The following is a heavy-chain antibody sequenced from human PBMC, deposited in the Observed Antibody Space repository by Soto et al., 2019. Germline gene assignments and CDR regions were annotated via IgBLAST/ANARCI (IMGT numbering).Heavy chain of an antibody. Sequence: GGSLRLSCAASGLTFSNFAMYAMSWVRQAPGMGLEWVSAINGSGDTTYYADSVKGRFTISRDNSKNTLYLQMNSLRAEDTAIYYCVKDWSGSNCPCLDVWGQGTTVTVSS. CDR3: VKDWSGSNCPCLDV. V-gene: IGHV3-23*01. CDR2: INGSGDTT. J-gene: IGHJ6*02. CDR1: GLTFSNFAMYA. D-gene: IGHD3-3*01.